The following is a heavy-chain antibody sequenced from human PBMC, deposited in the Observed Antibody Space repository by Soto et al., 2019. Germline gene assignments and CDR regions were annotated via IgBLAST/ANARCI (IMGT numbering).Heavy chain of an antibody. CDR3: ARIGLKGSLYYFDY. D-gene: IGHD3-3*01. CDR1: GFSLSTSGVA. V-gene: IGHV2-5*01. J-gene: IGHJ4*02. Sequence: VNPTQTLTLTCTFSGFSLSTSGVAVGWIRQPPGKALEWLALIYWNDDKRYSPSLKSSVTITKDTSKNRVVLTMTNTDPVDTATYYCARIGLKGSLYYFDYWGQGTLVTVSS. CDR2: IYWNDDK.